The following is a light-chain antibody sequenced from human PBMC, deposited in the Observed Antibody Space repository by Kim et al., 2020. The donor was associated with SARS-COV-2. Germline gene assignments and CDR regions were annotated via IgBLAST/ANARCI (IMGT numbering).Light chain of an antibody. CDR1: NIGNKS. V-gene: IGLV3-21*04. Sequence: SYELTQPPSVSVAPGKTARITCGGNNIGNKSVHWYQQKPGQAPVLVIYFDSDRPSGIPERFSGSNSGNTATLTISRVEAGDEADYYCQVWDSSSDHYVFGIGTKVTVL. J-gene: IGLJ1*01. CDR3: QVWDSSSDHYV. CDR2: FDS.